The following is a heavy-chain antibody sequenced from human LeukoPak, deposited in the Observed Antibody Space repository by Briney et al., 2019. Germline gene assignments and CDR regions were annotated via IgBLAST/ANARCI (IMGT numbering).Heavy chain of an antibody. J-gene: IGHJ4*02. D-gene: IGHD1-14*01. V-gene: IGHV3-53*01. CDR2: LYSDGNT. CDR3: ARGVEPLAANTLAY. Sequence: GGSLRLSCAPSVFTVITNDMTCVRQAPGKGLEWVSVLYSDGNTKYADSVQGRFTISRDNSKNTLYLEMNSLSPDDTAVYYCARGVEPLAANTLAYWGQGTLVTVSS. CDR1: VFTVITND.